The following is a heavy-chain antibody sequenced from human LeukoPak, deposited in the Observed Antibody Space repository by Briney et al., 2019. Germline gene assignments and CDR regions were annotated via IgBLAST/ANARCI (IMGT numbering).Heavy chain of an antibody. V-gene: IGHV1-18*01. D-gene: IGHD6-19*01. CDR1: GYSFTSYG. CDR2: ISAYNGNT. CDR3: ARDPRIAVAGTSWFDP. J-gene: IGHJ5*02. Sequence: ASVTVSCKASGYSFTSYGISWVRQAPGQGLEWMGRISAYNGNTNYAQKVQGRVTMTTDTSTSTAYMELRSLRSDGTAVYYCARDPRIAVAGTSWFDPWGQGTLVTVSS.